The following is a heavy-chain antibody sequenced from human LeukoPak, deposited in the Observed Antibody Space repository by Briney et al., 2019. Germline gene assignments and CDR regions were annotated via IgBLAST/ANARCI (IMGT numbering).Heavy chain of an antibody. J-gene: IGHJ3*02. Sequence: SETLSLTCTVSGGSINGYYWSWIRQPPGKGLEWIGYCHYSGSTNYKPSLKSRVTISVDTSKDQFSLKLSSVTAADTAVYYCARVAAFRAFDIWGQGTMVTVSS. D-gene: IGHD3-3*02. CDR3: ARVAAFRAFDI. CDR1: GGSINGYY. CDR2: CHYSGST. V-gene: IGHV4-59*08.